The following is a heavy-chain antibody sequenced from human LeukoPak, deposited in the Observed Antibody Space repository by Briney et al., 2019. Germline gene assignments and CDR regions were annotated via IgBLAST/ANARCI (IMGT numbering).Heavy chain of an antibody. Sequence: PGGSRRLSCAASGFTFSSFEMNWVRQAPGKGLEWVSYINSRGNTKYYADSVKGRFTISRDNAKKSLYLQMNSLRAEDTAVYYCARDQNWSPDWWGQGTLVTVSS. CDR3: ARDQNWSPDW. CDR2: INSRGNTK. D-gene: IGHD1-1*01. CDR1: GFTFSSFE. V-gene: IGHV3-48*03. J-gene: IGHJ4*02.